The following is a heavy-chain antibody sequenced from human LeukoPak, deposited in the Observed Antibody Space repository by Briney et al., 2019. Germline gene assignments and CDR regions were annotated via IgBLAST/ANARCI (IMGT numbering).Heavy chain of an antibody. CDR3: AREGHRIVGATTSCWLDP. V-gene: IGHV1-18*01. J-gene: IGHJ5*02. CDR1: GYTFTSYG. CDR2: ISAYNGNT. Sequence: ASVKVSCKASGYTFTSYGISWVRQAPGQGLEWMGWISAYNGNTNYAQKLQGRVTMTTDTSTSTAYMELRSLRSDDTAVYYCAREGHRIVGATTSCWLDPWGQGTLVTVSS. D-gene: IGHD1-26*01.